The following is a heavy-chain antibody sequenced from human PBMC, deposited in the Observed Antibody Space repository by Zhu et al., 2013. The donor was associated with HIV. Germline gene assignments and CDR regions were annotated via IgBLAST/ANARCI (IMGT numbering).Heavy chain of an antibody. V-gene: IGHV1-2*02. D-gene: IGHD3-9*01. CDR1: GYTLTGYY. J-gene: IGHJ6*03. CDR3: ARDPSTRYYTDV. CDR2: INPKNGGT. Sequence: QVQLVQSGAEVKKPGASVKVSCKASGYTLTGYYIHWVRQAPGKGIEWMGWINPKNGGTKMAQTFQGRVIMTRDTSVNTVYMELRSLTSDDTAVYYCARDPSTRYYTDVWGKGTTVTVSS.